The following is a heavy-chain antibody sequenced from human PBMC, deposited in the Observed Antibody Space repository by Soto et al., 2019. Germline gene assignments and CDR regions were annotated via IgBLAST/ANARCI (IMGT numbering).Heavy chain of an antibody. D-gene: IGHD3-10*01. CDR3: ARVLQLRPKGYFDY. CDR2: INPNSGGT. CDR1: GYTFTGYY. J-gene: IGHJ4*02. V-gene: IGHV1-2*02. Sequence: QVQLVQSGAEVKKPGASVKVSCKASGYTFTGYYMHWVRQAPGQGLEWMGWINPNSGGTNYAQKFQGRVTMTRDTSISTAYMELSRLRSDDTAVYYCARVLQLRPKGYFDYWAREPWSPSPQ.